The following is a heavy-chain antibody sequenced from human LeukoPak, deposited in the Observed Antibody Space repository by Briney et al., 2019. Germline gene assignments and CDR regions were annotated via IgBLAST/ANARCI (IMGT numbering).Heavy chain of an antibody. D-gene: IGHD6-25*01. Sequence: GGSLRLSCAVSGFTFSIYGMSWVRQAPGKGLEWVSAISDSGDSTYYADSVKGRFTISRDNSKNTLYLQMNSLRAEDTAVYYCARVLFRGIAAPPYMDVWGKGTTVTVSS. CDR2: ISDSGDST. J-gene: IGHJ6*03. CDR3: ARVLFRGIAAPPYMDV. CDR1: GFTFSIYG. V-gene: IGHV3-23*01.